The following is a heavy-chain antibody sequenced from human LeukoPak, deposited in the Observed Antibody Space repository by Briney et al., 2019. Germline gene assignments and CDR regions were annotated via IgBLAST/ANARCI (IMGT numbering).Heavy chain of an antibody. V-gene: IGHV1-46*01. D-gene: IGHD4/OR15-4a*01. CDR3: AKDALGDYGGNRRFDY. Sequence: ASVKVSCKASGYTFTSYYLHWVRQAPGQGLEWMGVLNPSGDSTTYAQRFQGRVTVTTDTSTNTVYMDLSSLRSEDTAVYYCAKDALGDYGGNRRFDYWGQGTLVTVSS. J-gene: IGHJ4*02. CDR1: GYTFTSYY. CDR2: LNPSGDST.